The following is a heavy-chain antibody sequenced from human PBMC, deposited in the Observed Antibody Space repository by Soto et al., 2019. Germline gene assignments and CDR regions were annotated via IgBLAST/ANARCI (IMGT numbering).Heavy chain of an antibody. CDR2: MNPNSGNT. D-gene: IGHD6-13*01. Sequence: ASVKVSCKASGYTFTSYDINWVRQATGRGLEWMGWMNPNSGNTGYAQKFQGRVTMTRNTSISTAYMELSSLRSEDTAVYYCARAYSSSWYYYYGMDVWGQGTTVTVS. CDR1: GYTFTSYD. J-gene: IGHJ6*02. V-gene: IGHV1-8*01. CDR3: ARAYSSSWYYYYGMDV.